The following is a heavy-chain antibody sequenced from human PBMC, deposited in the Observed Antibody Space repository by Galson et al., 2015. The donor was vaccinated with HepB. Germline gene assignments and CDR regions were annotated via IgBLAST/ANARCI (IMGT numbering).Heavy chain of an antibody. D-gene: IGHD3-22*01. V-gene: IGHV1-18*01. CDR1: GYTFTSYG. J-gene: IGHJ5*02. CDR2: ISAYNGNT. Sequence: SVKVSCKASGYTFTSYGISWVRQAPGQGLEWMGWISAYNGNTNYAQKLQGRVTMTTDTSTSTAYMELRSLRSDDTAVYYCARGPRYYDSNGYYWGGPWGQGTLVTVSS. CDR3: ARGPRYYDSNGYYWGGP.